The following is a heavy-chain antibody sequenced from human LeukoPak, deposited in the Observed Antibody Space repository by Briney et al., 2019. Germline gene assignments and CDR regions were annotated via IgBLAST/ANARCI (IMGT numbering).Heavy chain of an antibody. CDR3: ARIQSSSTSCSGDY. Sequence: SGPTLVNPTQTLTLTCTFSGFSLSTRGTCVSWIRQPPGKPLEWLARIDWDDDKYYSTSLKTRLTISKDISKNQVVLTMTNMDPVDTAMYYCARIQSSSTSCSGDYWGQGTLVTVSS. CDR2: IDWDDDK. V-gene: IGHV2-70*11. D-gene: IGHD2-2*01. J-gene: IGHJ4*02. CDR1: GFSLSTRGTC.